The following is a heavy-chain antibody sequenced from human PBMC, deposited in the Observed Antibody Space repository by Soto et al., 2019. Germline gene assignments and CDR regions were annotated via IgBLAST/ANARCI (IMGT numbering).Heavy chain of an antibody. CDR1: GFTFDDYA. Sequence: GGSVRLSCAASGFTFDDYAMHWVRQAPWKGLEWVSGLSWNSGSIGYADSVKGRFTISRDNAKNSLYLQMNSLRTEDTALYYCAKAPGVVPAAGVDYWGQGTLVTVSS. CDR2: LSWNSGSI. D-gene: IGHD2-2*01. CDR3: AKAPGVVPAAGVDY. J-gene: IGHJ4*02. V-gene: IGHV3-9*01.